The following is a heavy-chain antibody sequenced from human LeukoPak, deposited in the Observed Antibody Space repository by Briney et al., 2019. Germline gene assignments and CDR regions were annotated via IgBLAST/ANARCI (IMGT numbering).Heavy chain of an antibody. CDR1: GGSISSGGYY. CDR2: ISQSGST. CDR3: ARGFVRGWFDP. D-gene: IGHD3-10*01. J-gene: IGHJ5*02. Sequence: SETLSLTCYVSGGSISSGGYYWSWIRQPPGKGLEWIGYISQSGSTYYNPSLKSRVTISVDRSKNQFSLKLSSVTAADTAVYYCARGFVRGWFDPWGQGTLVTVSS. V-gene: IGHV4-30-2*01.